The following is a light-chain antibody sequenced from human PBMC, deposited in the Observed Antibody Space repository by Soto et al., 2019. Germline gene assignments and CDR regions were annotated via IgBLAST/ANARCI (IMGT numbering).Light chain of an antibody. Sequence: EIVLTQSPATLSLSPGERATLSCRASQSVSTYLAWYQHKPGQAPRLLIFDTSNRATGIPARFSGSGSGTDFTLTISSLEPEDFAVYYCQHRRNWPWTFGQGTKVEIK. CDR2: DTS. V-gene: IGKV3-11*01. CDR3: QHRRNWPWT. J-gene: IGKJ1*01. CDR1: QSVSTY.